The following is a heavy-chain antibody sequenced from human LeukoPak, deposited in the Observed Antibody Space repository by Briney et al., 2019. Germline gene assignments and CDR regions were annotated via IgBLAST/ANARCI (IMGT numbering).Heavy chain of an antibody. D-gene: IGHD2-15*01. Sequence: SETLSLTCTVSGGSISSYYWSWIRQPPGKGLEWIGYIYYSGSTNYNPSLKSRVTISVDTSKNQFSLKLSSVTAADTAVYYCARTSSGQDAFDIWGQGTMVTVSS. CDR1: GGSISSYY. CDR2: IYYSGST. V-gene: IGHV4-59*08. J-gene: IGHJ3*02. CDR3: ARTSSGQDAFDI.